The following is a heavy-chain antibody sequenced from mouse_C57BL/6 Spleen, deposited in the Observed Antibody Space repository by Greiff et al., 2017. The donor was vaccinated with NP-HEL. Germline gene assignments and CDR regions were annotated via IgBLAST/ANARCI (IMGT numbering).Heavy chain of an antibody. CDR1: GYSITSGYY. J-gene: IGHJ3*01. CDR2: ISYDGSN. Sequence: VQLKESGPGLVKPSQSLSLTCSVTGYSITSGYYWNWIRQFPGNKLEWMGYISYDGSNNYNPSLKNRISITRDTSTNQFFLKLNTVHTEDPATYYCAREYDYDAWFAYWGQGTLVTVSA. CDR3: AREYDYDAWFAY. V-gene: IGHV3-6*01. D-gene: IGHD2-4*01.